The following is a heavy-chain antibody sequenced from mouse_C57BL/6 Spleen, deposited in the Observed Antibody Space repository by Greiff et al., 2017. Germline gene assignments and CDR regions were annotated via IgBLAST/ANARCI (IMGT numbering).Heavy chain of an antibody. V-gene: IGHV5-2*01. CDR1: EYEFPSHD. J-gene: IGHJ1*03. CDR3: AREEMITTDYWYFDV. CDR2: INSDGGST. D-gene: IGHD2-4*01. Sequence: EVQRVESGGGLVQPGESLKLSCESNEYEFPSHDMSWVRKTPEKRLELVAAINSDGGSTYYPDTMERRFIISRDNTKKTLYLQMSSLRSEDTALYYCAREEMITTDYWYFDVWGTGTTVTVSS.